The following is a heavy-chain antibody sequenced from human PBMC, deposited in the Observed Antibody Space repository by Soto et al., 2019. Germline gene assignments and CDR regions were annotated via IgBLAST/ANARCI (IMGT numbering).Heavy chain of an antibody. CDR1: GGSISSSSYY. V-gene: IGHV4-39*01. Sequence: SETLSLTCTVSGGSISSSSYYWGWIRQPPGKGLEWIGSIYYSGSTYYNPSLKSRVTISVDTSKNQFSLKLSSVTAADTAVYYCARHHSWELLWYFQHWGQGTLVTVSS. CDR3: ARHHSWELLWYFQH. J-gene: IGHJ1*01. CDR2: IYYSGST. D-gene: IGHD1-26*01.